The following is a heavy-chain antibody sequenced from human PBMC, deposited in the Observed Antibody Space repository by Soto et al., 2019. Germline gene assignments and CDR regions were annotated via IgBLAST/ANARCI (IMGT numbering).Heavy chain of an antibody. CDR1: GFTFSDYY. V-gene: IGHV3-23*01. Sequence: GGSLRLSCAASGFTFSDYYMSWVSQAPGKGLEWVSAISGSGGSTYYADSVKGRFTISRDNSKNTLYLQMNSLRAEDTAVYYCAKASVTATRWPFDYWGQGTLVTVSS. D-gene: IGHD2-21*02. CDR3: AKASVTATRWPFDY. J-gene: IGHJ4*02. CDR2: ISGSGGST.